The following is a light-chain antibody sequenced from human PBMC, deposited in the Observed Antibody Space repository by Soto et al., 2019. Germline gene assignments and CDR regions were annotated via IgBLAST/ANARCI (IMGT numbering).Light chain of an antibody. CDR1: QSVSNS. V-gene: IGKV3D-15*01. Sequence: ELVMTQSPATLSVSPGARATLSCTASQSVSNSLAWYQQKPGQAPRLLIYGGSTRATGIPDRFSGSVSGTEGTLTISSLQSEDCAVYYGQQCSDWPRTFGQGTKVEIK. CDR3: QQCSDWPRT. J-gene: IGKJ1*01. CDR2: GGS.